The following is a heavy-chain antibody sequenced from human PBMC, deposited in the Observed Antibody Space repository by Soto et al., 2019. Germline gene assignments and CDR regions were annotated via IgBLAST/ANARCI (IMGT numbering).Heavy chain of an antibody. CDR1: GYSFTTYW. CDR2: IYPGDSDT. D-gene: IGHD1-26*01. J-gene: IGHJ4*02. Sequence: GESLKISCEASGYSFTTYWIGWVRQMPGKGLESMGIIYPGDSDTRYSPSFQGQVTLAADKSITTAYLQWSSLKASDTAVYYCARSYSGSYLGRFDSWGQGTLVTVSS. CDR3: ARSYSGSYLGRFDS. V-gene: IGHV5-51*01.